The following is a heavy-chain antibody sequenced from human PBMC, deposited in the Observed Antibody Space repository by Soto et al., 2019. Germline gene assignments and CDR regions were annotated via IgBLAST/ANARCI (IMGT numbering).Heavy chain of an antibody. CDR3: ARVGITMVRGATNWFDP. V-gene: IGHV4-59*01. D-gene: IGHD3-10*01. CDR1: GGSISSYY. CDR2: IYYSGST. J-gene: IGHJ5*02. Sequence: ETLSLTCTVSGGSISSYYWSWIRQPPGKGLEWIGYIYYSGSTNYNPSLKSRVTISVDTSKNQFSLKLSSVTAADTAVYYCARVGITMVRGATNWFDPWGQGTLVTVSS.